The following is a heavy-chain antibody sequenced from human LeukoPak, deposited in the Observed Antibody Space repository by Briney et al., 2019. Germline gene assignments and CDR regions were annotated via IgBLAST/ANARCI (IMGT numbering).Heavy chain of an antibody. CDR3: ARGRSVAGTSSFYMGV. Sequence: GGSLRLSCAVSGFSVSNNYISWVRRAPGKGLEWVSVITTSDKIYYADSVKGRFTISRDNSKNTVYLQMNSVRTDDTAVYYCARGRSVAGTSSFYMGVWGKGTTVIISS. CDR1: GFSVSNNY. J-gene: IGHJ6*03. CDR2: ITTSDKI. V-gene: IGHV3-66*01. D-gene: IGHD6-19*01.